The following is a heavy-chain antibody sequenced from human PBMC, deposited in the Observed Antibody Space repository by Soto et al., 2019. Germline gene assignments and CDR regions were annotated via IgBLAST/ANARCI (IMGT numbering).Heavy chain of an antibody. Sequence: GESLKISCKGSGYSFSSYRIGWVRQMPGKGLEWMGIIYPGDSDTRYSPSFQGHVTISVDKSISTAYLQWSSLKASDSGIYYCARPFIVGNITRGLYGMDVWGQGTTVTVFS. CDR3: ARPFIVGNITRGLYGMDV. D-gene: IGHD1-26*01. CDR2: IYPGDSDT. CDR1: GYSFSSYR. J-gene: IGHJ6*02. V-gene: IGHV5-51*01.